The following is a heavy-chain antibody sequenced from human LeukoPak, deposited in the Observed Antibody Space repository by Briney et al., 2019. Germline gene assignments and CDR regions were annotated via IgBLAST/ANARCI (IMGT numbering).Heavy chain of an antibody. V-gene: IGHV1-69*01. CDR2: IIPIFGTA. CDR3: AIGDIVVVPAFMDV. D-gene: IGHD2-2*01. J-gene: IGHJ6*03. Sequence: SVKVSCKASGGTFSSYAISWVRQAPGQGLEWMGGIIPIFGTANYAQKFQGRVTITADESTSTAYMELSSLRSEDTAVYYCAIGDIVVVPAFMDVWGKGTTVTISS. CDR1: GGTFSSYA.